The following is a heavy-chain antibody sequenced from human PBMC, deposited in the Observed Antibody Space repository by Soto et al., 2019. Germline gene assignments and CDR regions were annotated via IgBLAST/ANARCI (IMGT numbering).Heavy chain of an antibody. CDR2: IWYDGSNK. V-gene: IGHV3-33*01. Sequence: GGSLRLSCAASGVTFSSYGMHWVRQAPGKGLEWVAVIWYDGSNKYYADSVKGRFTISRDNSKNTLYLQMNSLRAEDTAVYYCAREGPTFWFDPWGQGTLVTVSS. CDR1: GVTFSSYG. CDR3: AREGPTFWFDP. D-gene: IGHD3-16*01. J-gene: IGHJ5*02.